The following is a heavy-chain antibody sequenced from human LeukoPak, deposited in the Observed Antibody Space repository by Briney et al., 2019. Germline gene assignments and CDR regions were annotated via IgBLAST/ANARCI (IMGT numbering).Heavy chain of an antibody. CDR2: IKQDGSEK. Sequence: SLRLSCAASGFTSSRYSMSWVRQAPGKGQEWVANIKQDGSEKYYVDSVKGRFTMTRDNAKNSLYRQMNRLRAEDTAVYYCARDQRYCSSSSCPWEPFDYWGQGTLVTVSS. J-gene: IGHJ4*02. CDR1: GFTSSRYS. D-gene: IGHD2-2*01. V-gene: IGHV3-7*05. CDR3: ARDQRYCSSSSCPWEPFDY.